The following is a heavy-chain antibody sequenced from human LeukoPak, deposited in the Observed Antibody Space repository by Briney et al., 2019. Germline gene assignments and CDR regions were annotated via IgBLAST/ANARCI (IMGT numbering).Heavy chain of an antibody. Sequence: PSETLSLTCTVSGASISSYYWSWIRQPPGRGLEWIGYISYSGSTNYNPSLKSRVTISVDTSKNQVFLKVDSVTAADTAMYYCARVTYGGNLGYWGQGTLVTVSS. CDR1: GASISSYY. CDR2: ISYSGST. J-gene: IGHJ4*02. V-gene: IGHV4-59*01. D-gene: IGHD4-23*01. CDR3: ARVTYGGNLGY.